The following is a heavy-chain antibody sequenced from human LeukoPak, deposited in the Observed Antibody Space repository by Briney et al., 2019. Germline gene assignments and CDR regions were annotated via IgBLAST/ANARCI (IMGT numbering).Heavy chain of an antibody. Sequence: ASVKVSCKASGYTCTSYDIYWVRQTTGQGLEWMGWMNPNSGDTGYAQKFQGRVTMTRDTSISTAYMELSRLRSDDTAIYYCARGARVVPASIGYWGQGTLVTVSS. CDR1: GYTCTSYD. J-gene: IGHJ4*02. CDR2: MNPNSGDT. D-gene: IGHD2-2*02. V-gene: IGHV1-8*01. CDR3: ARGARVVPASIGY.